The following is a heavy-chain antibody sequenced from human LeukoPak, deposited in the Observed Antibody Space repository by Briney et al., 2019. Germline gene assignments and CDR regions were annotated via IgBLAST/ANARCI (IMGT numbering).Heavy chain of an antibody. CDR2: IIPIFGTA. CDR3: ARGCKDYYDSSGYPPLGAFDI. V-gene: IGHV1-69*01. D-gene: IGHD3-22*01. J-gene: IGHJ3*02. Sequence: SVKVSCKASGGTFSSYAISWVRQAPGQGLEWMGGIIPIFGTANYAQKFQGRVTITADESTSIAYMELSSLRSEDTAVYYCARGCKDYYDSSGYPPLGAFDIWGQGTMVTVSS. CDR1: GGTFSSYA.